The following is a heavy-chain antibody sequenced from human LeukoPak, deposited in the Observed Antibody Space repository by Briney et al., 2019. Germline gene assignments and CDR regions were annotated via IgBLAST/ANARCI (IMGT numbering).Heavy chain of an antibody. D-gene: IGHD5-24*01. Sequence: GGSLRLSCTVSGFTFSDYSMNWVRDAPGKGLECVSYISSDSSTINYADSVKDRFTISRDNAKNSLFLQMNSLRDEDTAVYHCARDYNYAFDMWGQGTMVSVSS. CDR1: GFTFSDYS. V-gene: IGHV3-48*02. CDR3: ARDYNYAFDM. J-gene: IGHJ3*02. CDR2: ISSDSSTI.